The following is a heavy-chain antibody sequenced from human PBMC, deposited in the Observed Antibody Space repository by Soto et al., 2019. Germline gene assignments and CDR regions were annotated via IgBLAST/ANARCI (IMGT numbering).Heavy chain of an antibody. CDR1: GFTFTGSA. CDR3: AASAGSIAARPRFDY. V-gene: IGHV1-58*01. J-gene: IGHJ4*02. CDR2: IVVGSGNT. Sequence: ASVKVSCKASGFTFTGSAVQWVRQARGQRLEWIGWIVVGSGNTNYAQKFQERVTITRDMSTSTAYMELSSLRSEDTAVYYCAASAGSIAARPRFDYWGQGTLVTVSS. D-gene: IGHD6-6*01.